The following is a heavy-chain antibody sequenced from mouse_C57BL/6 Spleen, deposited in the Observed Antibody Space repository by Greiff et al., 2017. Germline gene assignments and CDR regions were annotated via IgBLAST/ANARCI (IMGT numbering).Heavy chain of an antibody. V-gene: IGHV1-59*01. CDR3: ARGGNYCYGSEDY. J-gene: IGHJ2*01. CDR2: IDPSDSYT. CDR1: GYTFTSYW. Sequence: QVQLKQPGAELVRPGTSVKLSCKASGYTFTSYWMHWVKQRPGQGLEWIGVIDPSDSYTNYNQKFKGKATLTVDTSSSTAYMQLSSLTSEDSAVYYWARGGNYCYGSEDYWGQGTTLTVSS. D-gene: IGHD1-1*01.